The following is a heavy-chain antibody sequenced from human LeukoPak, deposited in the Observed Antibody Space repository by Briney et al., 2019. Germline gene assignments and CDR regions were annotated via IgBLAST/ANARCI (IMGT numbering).Heavy chain of an antibody. CDR1: GGSISGYY. V-gene: IGHV4-59*01. J-gene: IGHJ4*02. CDR3: ARAGGYSGYWGL. Sequence: PSETLSLTCTVSGGSISGYYWGWIRQPSGKGLEWIGYIYSSGSTSYNPSLKSRVTMSVDTSKNQFSLKLSSVTAADTAVYYCARAGGYSGYWGLWGQGTLVTVSS. D-gene: IGHD3-22*01. CDR2: IYSSGST.